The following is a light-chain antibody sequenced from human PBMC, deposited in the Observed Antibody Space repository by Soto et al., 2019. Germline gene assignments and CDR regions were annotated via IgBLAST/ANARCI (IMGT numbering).Light chain of an antibody. CDR3: QQYITYST. CDR1: QSISSW. J-gene: IGKJ5*01. V-gene: IGKV1-5*01. CDR2: DAS. Sequence: DIQMTQSPSTLSASVGDRVTITCRASQSISSWLAWYQQKPGKAPKLLIYDASSLESGVPQRFSGSGSGTEFTLTISSLQTDDFATYYCQQYITYSTFGQGTRLEIK.